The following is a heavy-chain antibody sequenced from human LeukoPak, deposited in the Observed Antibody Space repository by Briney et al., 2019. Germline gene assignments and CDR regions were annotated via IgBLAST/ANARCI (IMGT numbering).Heavy chain of an antibody. CDR3: VRLRGNSDRSGYYYYYNY. Sequence: AGGSLRLSCAASGLTFSDYSINWVRQAPGKGLEWVSSINPTSTSIYYADAVKGRFIISRDNAKSSLFLQMNSLRAEDTALYYCVRLRGNSDRSGYYYYYNYWGQGILVTVSS. J-gene: IGHJ4*02. D-gene: IGHD3-22*01. V-gene: IGHV3-21*01. CDR2: INPTSTSI. CDR1: GLTFSDYS.